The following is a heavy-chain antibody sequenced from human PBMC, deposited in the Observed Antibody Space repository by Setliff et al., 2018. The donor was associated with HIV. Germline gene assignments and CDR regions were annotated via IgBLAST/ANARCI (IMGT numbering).Heavy chain of an antibody. V-gene: IGHV4-38-2*01. Sequence: PSEALSLTCAVSGYSISSGYYWGWIRQPPGKELEWIGSIYHSGSTYYNPSLKSRVTISVDTSKNQFSLKLSSVTAADTAVYYCARMYSGYDWSPAGARTRYFDYWGQGTLFTVSS. CDR1: GYSISSGYY. J-gene: IGHJ4*02. CDR2: IYHSGST. CDR3: ARMYSGYDWSPAGARTRYFDY. D-gene: IGHD5-12*01.